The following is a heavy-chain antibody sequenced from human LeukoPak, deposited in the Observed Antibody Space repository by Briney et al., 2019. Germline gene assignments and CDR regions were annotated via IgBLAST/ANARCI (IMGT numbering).Heavy chain of an antibody. V-gene: IGHV1-8*03. D-gene: IGHD2-21*02. CDR3: ARRGFFTAEDYYYYMDV. CDR2: MNPNSGNT. J-gene: IGHJ6*03. Sequence: GASVKVSCRASGYTFTSYDINWVRQATGQGLEWMGWMNPNSGNTGYAQKFQGRVTITRNTSISTAYMELSSLRSEDTAVYYCARRGFFTAEDYYYYMDVWGKGTTVTVSS. CDR1: GYTFTSYD.